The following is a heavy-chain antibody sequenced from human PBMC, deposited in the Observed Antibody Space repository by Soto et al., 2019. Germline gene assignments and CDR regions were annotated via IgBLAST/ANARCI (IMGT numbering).Heavy chain of an antibody. D-gene: IGHD3-16*01. Sequence: PGESLKISCKASGYTFSKYWIGWVRQMPGKGLEWMGIFYPGDSDIRYSPSFEGQVTISVDKSSSTAYLQWSSLKASDTAMYYCGRESTGAHDDHVNFYYGMDVWGQGTTVTVSS. CDR2: FYPGDSDI. J-gene: IGHJ6*02. CDR1: GYTFSKYW. V-gene: IGHV5-51*01. CDR3: GRESTGAHDDHVNFYYGMDV.